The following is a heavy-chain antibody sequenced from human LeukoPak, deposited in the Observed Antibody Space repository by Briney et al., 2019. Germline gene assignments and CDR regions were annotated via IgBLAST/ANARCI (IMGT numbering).Heavy chain of an antibody. Sequence: GGSLRLSCAASGFTFSNYWMHWVRQAPGKGPVWVSRINSDGNITTYADSVKGRFTISRDNSKNTLYLQMNSLGAEDTAVYYCASGDNIGYYYGPDYWGQGTLVTVSS. CDR3: ASGDNIGYYYGPDY. D-gene: IGHD3-22*01. V-gene: IGHV3-74*01. J-gene: IGHJ4*02. CDR2: INSDGNIT. CDR1: GFTFSNYW.